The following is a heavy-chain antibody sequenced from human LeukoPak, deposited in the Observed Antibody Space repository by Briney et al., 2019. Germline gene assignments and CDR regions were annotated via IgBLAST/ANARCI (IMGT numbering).Heavy chain of an antibody. D-gene: IGHD3-22*01. Sequence: ASVKVSCKASGYTFTGYYMHWVRQAPGQGLEWMGWINPNSGGTNYAQKFQGWVTMTRDTSISTAYMELSRLRSDDTAVYYCGRAGPYDSSGYSIEYWGQGTLVTVSS. CDR2: INPNSGGT. CDR1: GYTFTGYY. J-gene: IGHJ4*02. V-gene: IGHV1-2*04. CDR3: GRAGPYDSSGYSIEY.